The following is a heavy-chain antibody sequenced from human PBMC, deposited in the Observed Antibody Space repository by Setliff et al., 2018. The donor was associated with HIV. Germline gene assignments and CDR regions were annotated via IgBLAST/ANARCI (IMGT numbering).Heavy chain of an antibody. D-gene: IGHD3-16*01. V-gene: IGHV4-61*09. J-gene: IGHJ4*02. Sequence: PSETLSLTCTVSGDSISSSSYYWSWIRQPAGKELEWIGHVETIGSTNYNPSLRGRVTISRDTSKNQFSLKMTSVTATDTAVYFCARVTSAFFFLGAFDSWGPGTLVTVSS. CDR1: GDSISSSSYY. CDR2: VETIGST. CDR3: ARVTSAFFFLGAFDS.